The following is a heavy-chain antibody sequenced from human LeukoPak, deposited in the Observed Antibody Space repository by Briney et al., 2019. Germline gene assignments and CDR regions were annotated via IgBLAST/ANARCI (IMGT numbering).Heavy chain of an antibody. CDR1: GFTFSSYS. Sequence: PGGSLRLSCAASGFTFSSYSMNWVRQAPGKGLEWVSSISSSSSYIYYADSVKGRFTISRDNAKNSLYLQMNSLRAEDTAVYYCARGNNYYDSSGQPAWGQGTLVTVSS. D-gene: IGHD3-22*01. CDR3: ARGNNYYDSSGQPA. J-gene: IGHJ5*02. CDR2: ISSSSSYI. V-gene: IGHV3-21*01.